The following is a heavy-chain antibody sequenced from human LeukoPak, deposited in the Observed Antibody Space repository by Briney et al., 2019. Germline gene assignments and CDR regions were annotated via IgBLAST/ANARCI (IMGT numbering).Heavy chain of an antibody. CDR2: IYYSGST. J-gene: IGHJ4*02. V-gene: IGHV4-39*01. D-gene: IGHD6-19*01. CDR1: GGSISSSSYY. CDR3: ARWIAVAGTYFDY. Sequence: PSETLSLTCTVSGGSISSSSYYWGWIRQPPGTGLEWIGSIYYSGSTYYNPSLKSRVTISVDTSKNQFSLKLSSVTAADTAVYYCARWIAVAGTYFDYWGQGTLVTVSS.